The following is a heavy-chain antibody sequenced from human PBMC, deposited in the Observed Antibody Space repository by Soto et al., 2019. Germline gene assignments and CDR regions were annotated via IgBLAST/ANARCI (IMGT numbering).Heavy chain of an antibody. CDR2: INHSGST. CDR3: AQEEDAYFCYGLDV. CDR1: GGTFSGYY. Sequence: AATQSLTYAVSGGTFSGYYGSWICKTPGKGLEWIGEINHSGSTNYNPSLKSRVTISVDASKNQFSLKLSSVTAADTAVYYCAQEEDAYFCYGLDVWGQGITVTVSS. V-gene: IGHV4-34*08. D-gene: IGHD2-8*01. J-gene: IGHJ6*02.